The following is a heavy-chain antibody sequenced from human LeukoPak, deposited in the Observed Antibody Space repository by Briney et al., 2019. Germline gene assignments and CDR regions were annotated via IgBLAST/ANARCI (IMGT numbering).Heavy chain of an antibody. CDR1: GFTFSGFGFSDYY. V-gene: IGHV3-11*01. CDR2: ISGGGNTI. D-gene: IGHD6-13*01. CDR3: AILSGYSSGWYEVNY. J-gene: IGHJ4*02. Sequence: GGSLRLSCAASGFTFSGFGFSDYYMSWIRQAPGKGLEWVSYISGGGNTIYYADSVKGRFTISRDNSRNTLYLQMNSPRAEDTAVYYCAILSGYSSGWYEVNYWGQGTLVTVSS.